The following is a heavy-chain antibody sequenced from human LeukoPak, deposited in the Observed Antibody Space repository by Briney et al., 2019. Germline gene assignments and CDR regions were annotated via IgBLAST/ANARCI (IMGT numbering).Heavy chain of an antibody. V-gene: IGHV3-30*02. CDR1: GFTFSSYG. D-gene: IGHD1-20*01. J-gene: IGHJ4*02. Sequence: QTGGSLRLSCAASGFTFSSYGMHWVRQAPGKGLEWVAFIRYDGSNKYYADSVKGRFTISRDNSKNTLYLQMNGLRAEDTAVYYCAKENNWNDGRFNYFDYWGQGTLVTVSS. CDR2: IRYDGSNK. CDR3: AKENNWNDGRFNYFDY.